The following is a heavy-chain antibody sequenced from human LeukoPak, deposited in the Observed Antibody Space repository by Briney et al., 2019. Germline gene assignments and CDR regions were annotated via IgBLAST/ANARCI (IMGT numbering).Heavy chain of an antibody. CDR3: ARWSGGSEWRYHFGMDV. Sequence: GASVKVSCEASGYSFRDYGIAWARQAPGRGLEWMGWISCYNGKTNYAQNLQGRVTVTTDTSTSTVYMELRSLRSDDTAVYYCARWSGGSEWRYHFGMDVWGQGTSVTVSS. J-gene: IGHJ6*02. V-gene: IGHV1-18*01. D-gene: IGHD3-10*01. CDR1: GYSFRDYG. CDR2: ISCYNGKT.